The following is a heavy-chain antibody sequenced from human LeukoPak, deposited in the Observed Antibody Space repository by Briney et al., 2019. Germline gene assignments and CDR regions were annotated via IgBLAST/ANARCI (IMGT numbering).Heavy chain of an antibody. Sequence: GGSLRLSCAASGFTFSSYSMNWVRQAPGKGLEWVSSISSSSSYIYYADSVKGRFTISRDNAKNSLYLQMNSLRADDTAVYYCARFAAGGSYYYYMDVWGKGTTVTVSS. J-gene: IGHJ6*03. CDR1: GFTFSSYS. CDR2: ISSSSSYI. V-gene: IGHV3-21*01. D-gene: IGHD6-25*01. CDR3: ARFAAGGSYYYYMDV.